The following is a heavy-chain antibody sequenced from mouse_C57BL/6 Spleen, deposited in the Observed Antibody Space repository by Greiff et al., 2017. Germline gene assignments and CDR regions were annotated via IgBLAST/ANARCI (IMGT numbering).Heavy chain of an antibody. J-gene: IGHJ2*01. CDR3: ARNDGYLDY. CDR2: IRNKANGYTT. D-gene: IGHD2-3*01. CDR1: GFTFTDYY. V-gene: IGHV7-3*01. Sequence: EVKLMESGGGLVQPGGSLSLSCAASGFTFTDYYMSWVRQPPGKALEWLGFIRNKANGYTTEYSASVKGRFTISRDNSQSILYLQMNALRAEGSATYYCARNDGYLDYWGQGTTLTVSS.